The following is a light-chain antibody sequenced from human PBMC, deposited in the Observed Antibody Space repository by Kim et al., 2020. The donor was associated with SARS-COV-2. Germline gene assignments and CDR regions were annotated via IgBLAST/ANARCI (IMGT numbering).Light chain of an antibody. CDR3: QAWDSSTAHVV. V-gene: IGLV3-1*01. J-gene: IGLJ2*01. CDR1: KLVDKY. Sequence: PGQTASITCSGDKLVDKYACWYQQKPGQSPVLVIYQDSKRPSGIPERFSGSNSGNTATLTISGTQAMDEADYYCQAWDSSTAHVVFGGGTQLTVL. CDR2: QDS.